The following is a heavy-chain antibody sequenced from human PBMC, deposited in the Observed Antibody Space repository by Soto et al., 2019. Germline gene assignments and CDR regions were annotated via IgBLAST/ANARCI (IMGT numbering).Heavy chain of an antibody. Sequence: QVQLVESGGGVVQPGRSLRLSCAASVFTFSGYAMHWVRQAPGKGLEWVAVISFDGYSKYYADSVKGRFTISRDNSKNILYLQMNSLRADDTAVYSCARVGYCSGGSCYHSLYFDYWGQGTLVTVSS. V-gene: IGHV3-30-3*01. D-gene: IGHD2-15*01. CDR3: ARVGYCSGGSCYHSLYFDY. J-gene: IGHJ4*02. CDR2: ISFDGYSK. CDR1: VFTFSGYA.